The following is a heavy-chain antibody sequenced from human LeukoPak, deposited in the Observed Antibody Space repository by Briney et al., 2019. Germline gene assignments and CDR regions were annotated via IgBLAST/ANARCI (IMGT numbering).Heavy chain of an antibody. CDR2: IYYSGST. CDR3: ARSDIAGYFDF. D-gene: IGHD5-12*01. CDR1: GGSISSGDYY. J-gene: IGHJ4*02. V-gene: IGHV4-30-4*01. Sequence: SETLSLTCTVSGGSISSGDYYWSWIRQPPGKGLEWIGYIYYSGSTYYNPSLKSRVTISVDTSKNQFPLKLSSVTAADTAVYYCARSDIAGYFDFWGQGTLVTVSS.